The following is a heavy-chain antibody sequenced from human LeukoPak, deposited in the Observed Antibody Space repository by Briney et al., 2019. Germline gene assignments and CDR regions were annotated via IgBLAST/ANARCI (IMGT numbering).Heavy chain of an antibody. CDR3: AKAEYCSSTSCYVAPMFDY. Sequence: GGSLRLSCAASGFTFSSYSMNWVRQAPGKGLEWVAVISYDGSNKYYADSVKGRFTISRDNSKNTLYLQMNSLRAEDTAVYYCAKAEYCSSTSCYVAPMFDYWGQGTLVTVSS. J-gene: IGHJ4*02. V-gene: IGHV3-30*18. CDR1: GFTFSSYS. D-gene: IGHD2-2*01. CDR2: ISYDGSNK.